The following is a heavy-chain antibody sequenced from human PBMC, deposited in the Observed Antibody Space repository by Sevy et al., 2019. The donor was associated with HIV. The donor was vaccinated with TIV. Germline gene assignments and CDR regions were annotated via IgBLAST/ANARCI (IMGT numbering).Heavy chain of an antibody. CDR1: GDSISGYY. Sequence: SETLSLTCSVSGDSISGYYWSWIRQPPGKGLEWIGYIYYSGHTDYNPSLKSRVTISADTSKNQFSLKLNSVTAADTAVYYCARPYSNFYYAMDVWGQGTTVTVSS. CDR2: IYYSGHT. CDR3: ARPYSNFYYAMDV. J-gene: IGHJ6*02. V-gene: IGHV4-59*01. D-gene: IGHD3-3*02.